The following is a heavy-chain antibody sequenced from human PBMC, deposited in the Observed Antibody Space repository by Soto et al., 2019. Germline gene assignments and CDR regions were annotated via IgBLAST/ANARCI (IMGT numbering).Heavy chain of an antibody. CDR2: LSGSGSLS. V-gene: IGHV3-23*01. D-gene: IGHD3-16*01. Sequence: EVLLLESGGGLVQPGGSLRLSCAASGFTFNTFAMTWVRQAPGKGLEWVSALSGSGSLSYYADSVKGRFTISRDNSKNTMYLQMNNLRVDETAVYFCARDRDGALDSWGQGTLVTVSS. CDR3: ARDRDGALDS. J-gene: IGHJ4*02. CDR1: GFTFNTFA.